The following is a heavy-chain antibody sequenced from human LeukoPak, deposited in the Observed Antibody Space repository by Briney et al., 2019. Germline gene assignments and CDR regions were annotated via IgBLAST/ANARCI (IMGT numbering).Heavy chain of an antibody. Sequence: ASVKVSCKASGYTFTTYDINWVRQATGQGLEWLGWMNPNSGNTGYAQKFQGRVTMTKNTSMITVYMELNSLRSEDTAVYYCARANYYGSGKKDLDYWGQGTLVTVSS. CDR1: GYTFTTYD. J-gene: IGHJ4*02. V-gene: IGHV1-8*01. CDR3: ARANYYGSGKKDLDY. CDR2: MNPNSGNT. D-gene: IGHD3-10*01.